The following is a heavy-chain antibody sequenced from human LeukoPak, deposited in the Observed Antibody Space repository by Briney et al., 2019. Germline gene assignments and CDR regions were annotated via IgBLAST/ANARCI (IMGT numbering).Heavy chain of an antibody. CDR2: IWYDGSNK. D-gene: IGHD2-8*01. Sequence: GGFLRLSCAASGFTFSSYGMHWVRQAPGKGLEWVAVIWYDGSNKYYADSVKGRFTISRDNSKNTLYLQMNSLRAEDTAVYYCARDRGGLMGSVAYYYGMDVWGQGTTVTVSS. CDR3: ARDRGGLMGSVAYYYGMDV. J-gene: IGHJ6*02. CDR1: GFTFSSYG. V-gene: IGHV3-33*08.